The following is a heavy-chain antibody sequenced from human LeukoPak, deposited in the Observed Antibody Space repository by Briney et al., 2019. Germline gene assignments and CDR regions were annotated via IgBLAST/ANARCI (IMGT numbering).Heavy chain of an antibody. V-gene: IGHV4-38-2*02. Sequence: SETLSLSCTVSGYSISSGYYWGWIRQPPGKGLEWIGSIYHSGSTYYNPSLKSRVTISVDTSKNQFSLKLSSVTAADTAVYYCARLRELYGSGFWFDPWGQGTLVTVSS. CDR1: GYSISSGYY. D-gene: IGHD6-19*01. J-gene: IGHJ5*02. CDR3: ARLRELYGSGFWFDP. CDR2: IYHSGST.